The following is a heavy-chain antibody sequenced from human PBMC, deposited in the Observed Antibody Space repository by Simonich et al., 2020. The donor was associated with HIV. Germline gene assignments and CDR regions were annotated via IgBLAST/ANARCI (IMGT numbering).Heavy chain of an antibody. D-gene: IGHD3-9*01. V-gene: IGHV4-38-2*01. Sequence: QVQLQESGPGLVKPSETLSLTCGVSGFSISSGYYWGGIPQPPGKWLGWIGTFYAAGGTYHNPSLKSRVTISLDTSKNQFSLNLSSVTAADTAVYYCARGLGYFDYWGQGTLATVSS. CDR2: FYAAGGT. J-gene: IGHJ4*02. CDR3: ARGLGYFDY. CDR1: GFSISSGYY.